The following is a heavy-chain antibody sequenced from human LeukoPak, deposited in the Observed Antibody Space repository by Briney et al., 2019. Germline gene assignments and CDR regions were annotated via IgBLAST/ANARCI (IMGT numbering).Heavy chain of an antibody. CDR3: ARSGLRYFVEAFDI. J-gene: IGHJ3*02. D-gene: IGHD3-9*01. Sequence: PSETLSLTCAVYGGSFSGYYWSWIRQPPGKGLEWIGYIYYSGSTNYNPSLKSRVTISVDTSKNQFSLKLSSVTAADTAVYYCARSGLRYFVEAFDIWGQGTMVTVSS. CDR2: IYYSGST. CDR1: GGSFSGYY. V-gene: IGHV4-59*01.